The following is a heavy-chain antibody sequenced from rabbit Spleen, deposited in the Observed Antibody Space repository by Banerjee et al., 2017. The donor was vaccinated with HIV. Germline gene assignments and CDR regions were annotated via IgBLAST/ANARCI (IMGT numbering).Heavy chain of an antibody. V-gene: IGHV1S40*01. J-gene: IGHJ6*01. Sequence: QSLEESGGDLVKPGASLTLTCTASGVSFSNNQYMCWVRQAPGKGLEWIACIEGGSSAFSYFARWAKGRFTISKTSSTTVTLQMTSLTAADTATYFCARDSGSSFSSYGMDLWGQGTLVTV. CDR2: IEGGSSAFS. D-gene: IGHD8-1*01. CDR3: ARDSGSSFSSYGMDL. CDR1: GVSFSNNQY.